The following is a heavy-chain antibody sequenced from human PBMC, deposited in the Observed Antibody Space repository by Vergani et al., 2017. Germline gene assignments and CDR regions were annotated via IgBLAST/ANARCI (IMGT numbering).Heavy chain of an antibody. CDR1: GFTFSSYA. V-gene: IGHV3-30-3*01. CDR3: ARGRYCSSTSCPDAFDI. J-gene: IGHJ3*02. CDR2: ISYVGSNK. D-gene: IGHD2-2*01. Sequence: QVQLVESGGGVVQPGRSLRLSCAASGFTFSSYAMHWVRQAPGKGLEWVAVISYVGSNKYYADSVKGRFTISRDNSKNALYLQMNSLRAEDTAVYYCARGRYCSSTSCPDAFDIWGQGTMVTVSS.